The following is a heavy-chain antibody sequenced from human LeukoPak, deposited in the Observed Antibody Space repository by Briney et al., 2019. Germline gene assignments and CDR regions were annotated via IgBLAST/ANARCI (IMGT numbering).Heavy chain of an antibody. V-gene: IGHV4-4*07. CDR1: GGSISSYY. J-gene: IGHJ4*02. D-gene: IGHD3-22*01. Sequence: SETLSLTCTVSGGSISSYYWSWIRQPAGKGLEWIGRIYTGGSTNYNPSLKSRVTMSVDTSKNQFSLKLSSVTAADTAVYYCARARQYYYDSSGYSYFDYWGQGTLVTVSS. CDR3: ARARQYYYDSSGYSYFDY. CDR2: IYTGGST.